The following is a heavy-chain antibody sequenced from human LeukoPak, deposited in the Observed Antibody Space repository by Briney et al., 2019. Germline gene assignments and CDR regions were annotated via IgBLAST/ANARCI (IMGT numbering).Heavy chain of an antibody. J-gene: IGHJ4*02. CDR1: GVTFSGYS. V-gene: IGHV3-48*02. CDR2: IGPSSNAI. D-gene: IGHD6-25*01. CDR3: ARAAYSSGSDY. Sequence: GGSLRLSCAASGVTFSGYSMNWVRQAPGKGLDWVSYIGPSSNAIHYADSVKGRFTIARDNAKNSLYLLMNSLRDEDTAVYYCARAAYSSGSDYWGQGTLVTVSS.